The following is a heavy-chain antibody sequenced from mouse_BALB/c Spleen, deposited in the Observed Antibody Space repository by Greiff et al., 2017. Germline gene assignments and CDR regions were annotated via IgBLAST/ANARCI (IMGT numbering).Heavy chain of an antibody. CDR1: GFTFSSFG. V-gene: IGHV5-17*02. J-gene: IGHJ1*01. D-gene: IGHD1-1*01. Sequence: EVKLMESGGGLVQPGGSRKLSCAASGFTFSSFGMHWVRQAPEKGLEWVAYISSGSSTIYYADTVKGRFTISRDNPKNTLFLQMTSLRSEDTAMYYCARLGSSYVYWYFDVWGAGTTVTVSS. CDR2: ISSGSSTI. CDR3: ARLGSSYVYWYFDV.